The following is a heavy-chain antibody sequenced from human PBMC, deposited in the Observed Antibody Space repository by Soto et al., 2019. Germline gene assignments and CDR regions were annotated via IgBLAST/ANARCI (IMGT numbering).Heavy chain of an antibody. CDR1: GFTVSNNY. CDR3: ARDSSTAAGFDY. D-gene: IGHD6-13*01. Sequence: GGSLRLSCAASGFTVSNNYMSWVRQAPGKGLEWVSVIYSGGPTYYADSVQGRFTISRDTSKYMLYLQMNSLRAEDTAAYYCARDSSTAAGFDYWGQGTLVTVSS. V-gene: IGHV3-53*01. J-gene: IGHJ4*02. CDR2: IYSGGPT.